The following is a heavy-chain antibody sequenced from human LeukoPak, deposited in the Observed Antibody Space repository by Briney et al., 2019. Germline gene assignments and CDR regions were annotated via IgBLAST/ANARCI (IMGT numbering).Heavy chain of an antibody. Sequence: SETLSLTCTVSGGSISSSSYYWGWLRQPPGKGLEWIGSIYYSGSTYYNPSLKSRVTISVDTSKNQFSLKLSSVTAADTAVYYCARKTGYSSAVSIWGQGTMVTVSS. J-gene: IGHJ3*02. CDR1: GGSISSSSYY. D-gene: IGHD6-19*01. CDR2: IYYSGST. V-gene: IGHV4-39*01. CDR3: ARKTGYSSAVSI.